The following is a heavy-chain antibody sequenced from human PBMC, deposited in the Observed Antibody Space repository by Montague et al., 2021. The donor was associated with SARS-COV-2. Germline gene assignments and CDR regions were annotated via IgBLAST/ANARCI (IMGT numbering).Heavy chain of an antibody. CDR1: GFTFDDYG. CDR3: ASLGYYGSGTQVEY. J-gene: IGHJ4*02. Sequence: SLRLSCAASGFTFDDYGMSWARQAPGKGLEWVSGINWNGGSTGYADSVKGRFTISRDNARNSLYLQMNSLRAEDTALYYCASLGYYGSGTQVEYWGQGTLVTVSS. CDR2: INWNGGST. D-gene: IGHD3-10*01. V-gene: IGHV3-20*04.